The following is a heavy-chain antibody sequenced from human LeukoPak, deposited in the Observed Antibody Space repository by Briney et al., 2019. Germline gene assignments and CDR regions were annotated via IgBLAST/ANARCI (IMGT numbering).Heavy chain of an antibody. CDR1: GYTFTGYY. CDR3: ARDGWFGELWDFDY. V-gene: IGHV1-2*02. J-gene: IGHJ4*02. Sequence: ASVKVSCKASGYTFTGYYMHWVRQAPGQGLEWMGWINPNSGGTNYAQKFQGRVTMTRDTSISTAYMELSRLRSDDTAVYHCARDGWFGELWDFDYWGQGTLVTVSS. CDR2: INPNSGGT. D-gene: IGHD3-10*01.